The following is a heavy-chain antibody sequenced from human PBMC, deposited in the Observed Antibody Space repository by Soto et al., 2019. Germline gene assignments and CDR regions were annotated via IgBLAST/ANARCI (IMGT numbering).Heavy chain of an antibody. J-gene: IGHJ4*02. D-gene: IGHD2-2*01. CDR1: GLTFSSYW. Sequence: EVQLVESGGGLVQPGESLRLSCAASGLTFSSYWMHWVRQAPGKGLVWVSRINTDGSVATYADSVKGRFTISRDNAKNTLFPHMNTMRAEDTSVYYCVRTMQLWPVASRGPGTLITVSS. CDR2: INTDGSVA. CDR3: VRTMQLWPVAS. V-gene: IGHV3-74*01.